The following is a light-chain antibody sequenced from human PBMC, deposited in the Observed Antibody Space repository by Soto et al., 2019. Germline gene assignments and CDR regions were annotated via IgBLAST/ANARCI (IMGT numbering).Light chain of an antibody. CDR2: EVS. V-gene: IGLV2-14*01. CDR1: SRDVGGYNY. Sequence: QSALTQPASVSGSPGQSITISCTGTSRDVGGYNYVSWYQQHPGKAHKLMIYEVSNRPSGVSKRFSGSKSGNTASLTISGLQAEDEADYYCSSYTSSSTYVVGTGTKLTVL. CDR3: SSYTSSSTYV. J-gene: IGLJ1*01.